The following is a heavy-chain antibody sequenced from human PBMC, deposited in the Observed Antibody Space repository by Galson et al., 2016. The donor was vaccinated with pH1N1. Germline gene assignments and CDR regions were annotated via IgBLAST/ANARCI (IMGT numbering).Heavy chain of an antibody. CDR2: IYHSGST. CDR1: GGSISSGGYY. J-gene: IGHJ4*02. D-gene: IGHD4-17*01. CDR3: ARAFFYVDEGNYYFDY. V-gene: IGHV4-31*03. Sequence: TLSLTCTVSGGSISSGGYYWSWIRQHPGKGLEWIGYIYHSGSTYYNPSLKSRVTISVDTSKNQFSLKLSSVTAADTAVYYCARAFFYVDEGNYYFDYWGQGTLVTVSS.